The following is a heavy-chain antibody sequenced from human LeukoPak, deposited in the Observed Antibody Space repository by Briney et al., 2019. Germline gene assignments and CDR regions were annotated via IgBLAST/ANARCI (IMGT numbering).Heavy chain of an antibody. Sequence: ASVKVSCKASGYTFTSYGISWVRQAPGQGLEWMGWISAYNGNTNYAQKLQGRVTMTTDTSTSTAYMELRSLRSDDTAVYYCAREVAYCSSTSCYARTYYYYGMDVWGQGTTVTVSS. D-gene: IGHD2-2*01. CDR1: GYTFTSYG. CDR3: AREVAYCSSTSCYARTYYYYGMDV. J-gene: IGHJ6*02. V-gene: IGHV1-18*01. CDR2: ISAYNGNT.